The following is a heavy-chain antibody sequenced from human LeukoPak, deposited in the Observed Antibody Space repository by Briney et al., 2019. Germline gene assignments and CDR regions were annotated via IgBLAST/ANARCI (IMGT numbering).Heavy chain of an antibody. CDR2: MNPNSGNT. J-gene: IGHJ3*02. CDR3: AAELYGVYTDCCTFHI. Sequence: ASVKVSCKASGYTFTSYDINWVRQATGQGLEWMGWMNPNSGNTGYAQKFQGRVTITRNTSISTAYMELSSLRSEDTAVYYCAAELYGVYTDCCTFHIWGQGTMVTVSS. D-gene: IGHD4-17*01. V-gene: IGHV1-8*03. CDR1: GYTFTSYD.